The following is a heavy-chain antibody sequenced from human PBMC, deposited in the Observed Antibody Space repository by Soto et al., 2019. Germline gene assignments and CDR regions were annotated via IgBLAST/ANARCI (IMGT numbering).Heavy chain of an antibody. D-gene: IGHD3-3*01. CDR3: ARGRITIFGVARGPTTYYYYGMDV. CDR1: GGTFSSYA. J-gene: IGHJ6*02. CDR2: IIPIFGTA. V-gene: IGHV1-69*13. Sequence: SVKVSCKASGGTFSSYAISWVRRAPGQGLEWMGGIIPIFGTANYAQKFQGRVTITADESTSTAYMELSSLRSEDTAVYYCARGRITIFGVARGPTTYYYYGMDVWGQGTTVTVSS.